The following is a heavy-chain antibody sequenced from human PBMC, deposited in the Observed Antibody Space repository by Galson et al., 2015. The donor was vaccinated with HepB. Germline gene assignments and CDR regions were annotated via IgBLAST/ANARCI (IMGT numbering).Heavy chain of an antibody. CDR3: ARELFPGPVPAAQSYYYYYYGMDV. CDR2: IIPIFGTA. V-gene: IGHV1-69*05. J-gene: IGHJ6*02. D-gene: IGHD2-2*01. CDR1: GGTFSSYA. Sequence: SVKVSCKASGGTFSSYAISWVRQAPGQGLEWMGGIIPIFGTANYAQKLQGRVTMTTDTSTSTAYMELRSLRSDDTAVYYCARELFPGPVPAAQSYYYYYYGMDVWGQGTTVTVSS.